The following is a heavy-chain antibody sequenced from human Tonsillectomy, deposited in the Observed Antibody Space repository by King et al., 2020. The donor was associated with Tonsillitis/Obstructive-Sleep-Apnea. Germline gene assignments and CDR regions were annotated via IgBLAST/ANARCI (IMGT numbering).Heavy chain of an antibody. Sequence: VQLVESGGGLVQPGGSLRLSCAASGFTFSSYSMNWVRQAPGKGLEWVSYISSSSTIYYADSVEGRFTISRDNAKNSLYLQMNSLRDEDTAVYYCARGRPIYCSGGSCYSVFDYWGQGTLVTVSS. CDR2: ISSSSTI. J-gene: IGHJ4*02. D-gene: IGHD2-15*01. CDR3: ARGRPIYCSGGSCYSVFDY. V-gene: IGHV3-48*02. CDR1: GFTFSSYS.